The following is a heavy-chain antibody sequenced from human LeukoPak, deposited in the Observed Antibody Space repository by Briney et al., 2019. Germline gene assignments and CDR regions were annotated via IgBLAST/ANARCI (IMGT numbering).Heavy chain of an antibody. D-gene: IGHD2-15*01. Sequence: SETLSLTCTVSGGSISSYYWSWIRQPPGKGLEWIGYIYYSGSTNYNPSLKSRVTIPVDTSKNQFSLKLSSVTAADTAVYYCAKEDWDCSGGSCYPTNWFDPWGQGTLVTVSS. J-gene: IGHJ5*02. CDR2: IYYSGST. CDR3: AKEDWDCSGGSCYPTNWFDP. CDR1: GGSISSYY. V-gene: IGHV4-59*01.